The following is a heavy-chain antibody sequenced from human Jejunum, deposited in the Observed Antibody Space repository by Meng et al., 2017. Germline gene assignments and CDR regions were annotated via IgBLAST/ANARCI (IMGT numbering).Heavy chain of an antibody. CDR2: ISNGGGRTI. Sequence: GGSLRLSCKGSGYSFTSYWIGWVRQAPGKGLEWVSYISNGGGRTIYYADSVKGRFTISRDNAKNSLYLQMSSLRAEDTAIYYCAREAGNLRAFDIWGQGTMVTVSS. CDR1: GYSFTSYW. J-gene: IGHJ3*02. CDR3: AREAGNLRAFDI. V-gene: IGHV3-48*04. D-gene: IGHD1-1*01.